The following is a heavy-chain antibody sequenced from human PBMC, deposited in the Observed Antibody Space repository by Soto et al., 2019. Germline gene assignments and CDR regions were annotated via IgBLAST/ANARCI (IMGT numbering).Heavy chain of an antibody. Sequence: GGSLRLSCAASGFTFSGSAMHWVRKASGKGLEWVGRIRSKANSYATAYAASVKGRFTISRDDSKNTAYLQMNSLKTEDTAVYYCSTIFGVVFDYYYGMDVWGQGTTVTVPS. D-gene: IGHD3-3*01. CDR2: IRSKANSYAT. V-gene: IGHV3-73*01. CDR3: STIFGVVFDYYYGMDV. CDR1: GFTFSGSA. J-gene: IGHJ6*02.